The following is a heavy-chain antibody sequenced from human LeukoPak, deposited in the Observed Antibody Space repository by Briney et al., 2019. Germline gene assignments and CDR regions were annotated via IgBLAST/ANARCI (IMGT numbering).Heavy chain of an antibody. J-gene: IGHJ6*02. CDR1: GYTFTNYA. V-gene: IGHV7-4-1*02. CDR3: ARSTAHDSSDFYYYGMDV. CDR2: INTNTGNP. D-gene: IGHD3-22*01. Sequence: ASVKVSCKASGYTFTNYAMNWVRQAPGQGLEWMGWINTNTGNPTYAQGFTGRFVFSLDTSVSTAYLQISSLKAEDTAVYYCARSTAHDSSDFYYYGMDVWGQGTTVTVSS.